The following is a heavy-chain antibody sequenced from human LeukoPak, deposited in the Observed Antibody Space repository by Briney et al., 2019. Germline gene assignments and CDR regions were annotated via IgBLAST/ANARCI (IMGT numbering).Heavy chain of an antibody. V-gene: IGHV3-48*02. CDR3: ARDHYGDYEFDY. D-gene: IGHD4-17*01. J-gene: IGHJ4*02. CDR1: GFTFSSYS. CDR2: ISSSSSTR. Sequence: GGSLRLSCAASGFTFSSYSMNWVRQAPGKGLEWVSYISSSSSTRYYADSVKGRFTISRDNAKNSLYLQMNSLRDKDTAVYYCARDHYGDYEFDYWGQGTLVTVSS.